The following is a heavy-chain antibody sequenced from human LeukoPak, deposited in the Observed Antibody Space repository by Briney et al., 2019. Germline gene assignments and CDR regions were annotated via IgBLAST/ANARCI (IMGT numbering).Heavy chain of an antibody. J-gene: IGHJ6*02. D-gene: IGHD4-11*01. CDR1: GDSFTSHW. CDR2: IDPSDSYT. Sequence: GESLTISCKVSGDSFTSHWISWVRKMPGKGLEWMGRIDPSDSYTNYSPSFQGHVTISDDKSISTAYLQWSSLKASDTAIYYCARHYSNDAMDVWGPGAPVTVSS. V-gene: IGHV5-10-1*01. CDR3: ARHYSNDAMDV.